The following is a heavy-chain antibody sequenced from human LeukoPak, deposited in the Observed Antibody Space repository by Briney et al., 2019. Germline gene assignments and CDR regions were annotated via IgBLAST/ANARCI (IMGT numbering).Heavy chain of an antibody. D-gene: IGHD6-6*01. CDR1: GGSISPFY. V-gene: IGHV4-59*12. Sequence: SETLSLTCTVSGGSISPFYWNWIRQPPGKGLEWIGYIYYTGGTSYSPSLNNRATISVDTSISAAYLQWSSLKASDTAMYYCARRSSIGVRLFDYWGQGTLVTVSS. CDR2: IYYTGGT. CDR3: ARRSSIGVRLFDY. J-gene: IGHJ4*02.